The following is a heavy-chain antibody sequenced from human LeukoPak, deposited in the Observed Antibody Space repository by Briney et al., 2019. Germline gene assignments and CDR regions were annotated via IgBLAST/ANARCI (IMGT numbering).Heavy chain of an antibody. V-gene: IGHV4-4*07. Sequence: KPSETLSLTCTVSGPSMSLYHWSWPREPGGKGLEGIGCCSTSGSTNYNPSLKSRVTMSVETSKSQFSLKLSSVTAADTAVYYCARDSYFGSGKYYTDYWGQGTLVTVSS. CDR2: CSTSGST. CDR3: ARDSYFGSGKYYTDY. CDR1: GPSMSLYH. J-gene: IGHJ4*02. D-gene: IGHD3-10*01.